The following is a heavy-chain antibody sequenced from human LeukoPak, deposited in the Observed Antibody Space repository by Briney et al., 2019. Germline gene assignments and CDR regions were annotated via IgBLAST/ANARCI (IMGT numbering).Heavy chain of an antibody. V-gene: IGHV4-59*01. CDR3: ARDRVGYAPVYYYYMDV. CDR2: IYYSGST. J-gene: IGHJ6*03. D-gene: IGHD5-12*01. Sequence: PSETLSLTCTVSGGSISSYYWSWIRQPPGKGLEWIGYIYYSGSTNYNPSLKSRVTISVDTSKNQFSLKLSSVTAADTAVYYCARDRVGYAPVYYYYMDVWGKGTTVTVSS. CDR1: GGSISSYY.